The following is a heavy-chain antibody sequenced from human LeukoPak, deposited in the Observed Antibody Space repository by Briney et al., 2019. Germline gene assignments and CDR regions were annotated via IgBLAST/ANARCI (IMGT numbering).Heavy chain of an antibody. D-gene: IGHD3-22*01. CDR1: GFKFDNYE. J-gene: IGHJ5*01. Sequence: GGSLRLSCAACGFKFDNYEMSWVREAPGKGLEGVSTISGTGDDTYYADSVKGRFAISRDKFKNTVSLEMNRLRGEDTAVYYCARERSLLRWFDYWGQGTLVTVSS. CDR3: ARERSLLRWFDY. CDR2: ISGTGDDT. V-gene: IGHV3-23*01.